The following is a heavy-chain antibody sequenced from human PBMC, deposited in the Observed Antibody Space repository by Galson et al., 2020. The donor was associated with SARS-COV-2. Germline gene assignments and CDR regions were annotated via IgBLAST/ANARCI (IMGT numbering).Heavy chain of an antibody. V-gene: IGHV4-34*01. D-gene: IGHD4-17*01. CDR3: VRGSIMTTSWYFDL. J-gene: IGHJ2*01. CDR1: GGSFSGYY. CDR2: INHSGNT. Sequence: SETLSLTCAVFGGSFSGYYWTWIRQPPGKGLEWIGAINHSGNTNYNPSLKSRVTISVDTSKNQFSLRLTSVTAADTAVYHCVRGSIMTTSWYFDLWGRDTLVTVSS.